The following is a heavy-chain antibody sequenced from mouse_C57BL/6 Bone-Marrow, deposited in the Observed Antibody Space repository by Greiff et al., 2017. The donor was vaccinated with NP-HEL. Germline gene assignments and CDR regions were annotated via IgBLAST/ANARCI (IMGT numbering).Heavy chain of an antibody. CDR1: GYTFTDYY. J-gene: IGHJ3*01. CDR3: ARAIYYDYPSWFAY. V-gene: IGHV1-19*01. Sequence: EVKLQESGPVLVKPGASVKMSCKASGYTFTDYYMNWVKQSHGKSLEWIGVINPYNGGTNYNQKFKGKSTLTVDKSSSTAYMQLSSLTSEDSAVYYCARAIYYDYPSWFAYWGQGTLVTVSA. CDR2: INPYNGGT. D-gene: IGHD2-4*01.